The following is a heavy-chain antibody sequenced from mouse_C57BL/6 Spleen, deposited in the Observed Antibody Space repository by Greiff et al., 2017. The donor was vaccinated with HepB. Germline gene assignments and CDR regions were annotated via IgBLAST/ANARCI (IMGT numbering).Heavy chain of an antibody. CDR3: ARYDYDYDRAWFAY. J-gene: IGHJ3*01. CDR2: INPSNGGT. D-gene: IGHD2-4*01. CDR1: GYTFTSYW. V-gene: IGHV1-53*01. Sequence: QVQLKQPGTELVKPGASVKLSCKASGYTFTSYWMHWVKQRPGQGLEWIGNINPSNGGTNYNEKFKSKATLTVDKSSSTAYMQLSSLTSEDSAVYYCARYDYDYDRAWFAYWGQGTLVTVSA.